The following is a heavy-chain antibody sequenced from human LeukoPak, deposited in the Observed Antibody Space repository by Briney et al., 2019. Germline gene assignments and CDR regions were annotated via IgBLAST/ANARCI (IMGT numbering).Heavy chain of an antibody. D-gene: IGHD2-15*01. J-gene: IGHJ3*01. V-gene: IGHV3-66*01. CDR2: IYSGGNT. Sequence: GGSLRLSCVASGITVSSNYMRWVRQAPAKGLEWVSVIYSGGNTDYADYVKGRFTFSRDSFKNPLYLQMTSLRAEDTAVYYCARFSIVGAFDFWGRGTMVTVSS. CDR1: GITVSSNY. CDR3: ARFSIVGAFDF.